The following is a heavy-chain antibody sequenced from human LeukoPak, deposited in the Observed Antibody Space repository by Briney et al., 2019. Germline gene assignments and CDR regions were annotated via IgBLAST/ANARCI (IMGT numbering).Heavy chain of an antibody. J-gene: IGHJ4*02. Sequence: KASETLSLTCTVSGVSITNYYWSWTRQSPAKGLEWIGYAHYSGGANSDPSLKHRVTISLDPSKNQFSLKLSSVTAADTAVYYCARGPEKYDFWSGYSIWGQGILVTVSS. D-gene: IGHD3-3*01. CDR3: ARGPEKYDFWSGYSI. V-gene: IGHV4-59*01. CDR2: AHYSGGA. CDR1: GVSITNYY.